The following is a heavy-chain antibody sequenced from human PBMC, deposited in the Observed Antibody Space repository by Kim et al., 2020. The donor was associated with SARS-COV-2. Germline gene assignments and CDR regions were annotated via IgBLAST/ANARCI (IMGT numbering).Heavy chain of an antibody. CDR1: GGSFSGYY. CDR3: ARVRRITMIVVVLRYAFDI. V-gene: IGHV4-34*01. Sequence: SETLSLTCAVYGGSFSGYYWSWIRQPPGKGLEWIGEINHSGSPNYNPSLKSRVTISVDTSKNQFSLKLSSVTAADTAVYYCARVRRITMIVVVLRYAFDIWGQGTMVTVSS. J-gene: IGHJ3*02. CDR2: INHSGSP. D-gene: IGHD3-22*01.